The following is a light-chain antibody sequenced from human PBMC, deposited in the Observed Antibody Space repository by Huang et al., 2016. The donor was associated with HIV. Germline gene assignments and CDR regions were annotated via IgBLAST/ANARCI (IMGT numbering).Light chain of an antibody. V-gene: IGKV1-33*01. CDR3: QQYDNLPWT. CDR1: QDISTY. J-gene: IGKJ1*01. Sequence: DIQMTQSPSSLSASVGDRVTITCQASQDISTYLNWYQQKPGNAPKVLIYAASNLETGVPSRFSGSGSGTDFTFTISSLQPGDIATYYCQQYDNLPWTFGQRTKVEIK. CDR2: AAS.